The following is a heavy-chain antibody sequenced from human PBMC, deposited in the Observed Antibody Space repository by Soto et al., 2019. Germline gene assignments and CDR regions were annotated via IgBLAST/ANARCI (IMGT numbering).Heavy chain of an antibody. CDR2: FRRRSGII. D-gene: IGHD2-8*01. CDR1: GFVFRASS. V-gene: IGHV3-48*02. Sequence: GGSLRLSCLASGFVFRASSIKWARQAPGKGLEWVSYFRRRSGIIYYAESVEGRFTIARDNAKNSLQLQMNSLRDENTDVYYCVRDGDCTKGSCYTHVFDYWGQGT. J-gene: IGHJ4*02. CDR3: VRDGDCTKGSCYTHVFDY.